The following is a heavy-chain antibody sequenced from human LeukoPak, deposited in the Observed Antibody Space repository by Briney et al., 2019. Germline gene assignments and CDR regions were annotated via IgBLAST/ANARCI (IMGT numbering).Heavy chain of an antibody. J-gene: IGHJ1*01. V-gene: IGHV3-21*01. Sequence: GGCLRLSCSASGFSFSDYDMNWVRQAPGKGLEWVSAISGRSSHIYYGESVKGRFTISRDNAKNSLYLQMDSLGVEDTAVYYCGRAFPPLRTSSAGDLWGQGTLVIVSS. CDR2: ISGRSSHI. CDR3: GRAFPPLRTSSAGDL. CDR1: GFSFSDYD. D-gene: IGHD3-16*01.